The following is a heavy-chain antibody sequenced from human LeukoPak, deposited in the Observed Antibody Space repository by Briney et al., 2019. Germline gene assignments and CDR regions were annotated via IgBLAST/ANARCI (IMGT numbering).Heavy chain of an antibody. D-gene: IGHD3-10*01. CDR3: AKDHYGLGSYYIRTTDAFDI. CDR1: GFTFSSYG. CDR2: ISYDGSNK. V-gene: IGHV3-30*18. Sequence: PGGSLRLSCAASGFTFSSYGVHWVRQAPGKGLEWVAVISYDGSNKYYADSMKGRFTISRDNSKNTLYLQMNSLRAEDTAVYYCAKDHYGLGSYYIRTTDAFDIWGQGTMVTVSS. J-gene: IGHJ3*02.